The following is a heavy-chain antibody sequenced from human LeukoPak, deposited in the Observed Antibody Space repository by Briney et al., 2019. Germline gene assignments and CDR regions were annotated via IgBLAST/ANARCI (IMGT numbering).Heavy chain of an antibody. CDR3: AKDRGPYIGIDNNWLHP. CDR1: GFTFNIYG. D-gene: IGHD1-26*01. Sequence: GGSLRLSCAASGFTFNIYGMNWVRQAPGKGLEWVSGISGRGVSTDYADCVKGRFTTSRDNSKNMVYLQMNTLRAEDTATYYCAKDRGPYIGIDNNWLHPWGQGTLVTVSS. J-gene: IGHJ5*02. CDR2: ISGRGVST. V-gene: IGHV3-23*01.